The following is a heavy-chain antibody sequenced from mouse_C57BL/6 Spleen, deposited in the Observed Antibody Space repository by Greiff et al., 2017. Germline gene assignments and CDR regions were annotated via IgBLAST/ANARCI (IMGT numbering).Heavy chain of an antibody. Sequence: QVQLQQPGAELVKPGASVKMSCEASGYTFTSYWITWVKQRPGQGLEWIGDIYPGSGSTNYNEKFKSKATLSVDTSSSTAYMQLSSLTSEDSAVYYCARHYYGSSNYYAMDYWGQGTSVTVSS. V-gene: IGHV1-55*01. CDR2: IYPGSGST. J-gene: IGHJ4*01. D-gene: IGHD1-1*01. CDR3: ARHYYGSSNYYAMDY. CDR1: GYTFTSYW.